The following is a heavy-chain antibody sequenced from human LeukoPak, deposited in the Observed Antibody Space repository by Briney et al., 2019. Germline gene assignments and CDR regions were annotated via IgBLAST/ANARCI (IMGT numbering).Heavy chain of an antibody. CDR1: GFTFDDYA. D-gene: IGHD1-26*01. J-gene: IGHJ4*02. Sequence: GRSLRLSCAASGFTFDDYAMHWVRQAPGKGLEWVSGISWNSGSIGYADSVKGRFTISRDNAKNSLYLQMNSLRAEDTAVYYCATSGSNYWGQGTLVTVSS. V-gene: IGHV3-9*01. CDR3: ATSGSNY. CDR2: ISWNSGSI.